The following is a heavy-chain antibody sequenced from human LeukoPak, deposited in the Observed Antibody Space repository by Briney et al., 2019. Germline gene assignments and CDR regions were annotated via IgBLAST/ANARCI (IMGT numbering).Heavy chain of an antibody. CDR2: ISGSGGST. CDR1: GFTFSSYA. V-gene: IGHV3-23*01. J-gene: IGHJ4*02. Sequence: GGSLRLSCAASGFTFSSYAMTWVRQAPGKGLDWVSVISGSGGSTYYADSVKGRFTISRDNSQNTLYLQMNSLRAEDTAIYYCAKGSGYTYGHFDYWGQGTLVTVSS. D-gene: IGHD5-18*01. CDR3: AKGSGYTYGHFDY.